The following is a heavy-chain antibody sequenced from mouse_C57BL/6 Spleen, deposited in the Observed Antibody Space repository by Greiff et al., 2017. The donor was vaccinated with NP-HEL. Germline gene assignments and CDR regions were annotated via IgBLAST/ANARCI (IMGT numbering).Heavy chain of an antibody. D-gene: IGHD1-1*01. V-gene: IGHV1-53*01. Sequence: QVQLKQSGTELVKPGASVKLSCKASGYTFTSYWMHWVKQRPGQGLEWIGNINPSNGGTNYNEKFKSKATLTVDKSSSTAYMQLSSLTSEDSAVYYCARGDYYGSRGFDYWGQGTTLTVSS. CDR3: ARGDYYGSRGFDY. J-gene: IGHJ2*01. CDR1: GYTFTSYW. CDR2: INPSNGGT.